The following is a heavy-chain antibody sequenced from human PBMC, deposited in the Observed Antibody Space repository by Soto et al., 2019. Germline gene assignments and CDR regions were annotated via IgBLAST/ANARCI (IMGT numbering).Heavy chain of an antibody. D-gene: IGHD3-10*02. CDR3: ATMLGHSNFDY. CDR1: GGTFSSYT. CDR2: IIPILGIA. V-gene: IGHV1-69*02. J-gene: IGHJ4*02. Sequence: QVQLVQSGAEVKKPGSSVKVSCKASGGTFSSYTISWVRQAPGQGLEWMGRIIPILGIANYAQKFQGRVTMTADKSTSTAYMELSSLRSEDTAVYYCATMLGHSNFDYWGQGTLVTVSS.